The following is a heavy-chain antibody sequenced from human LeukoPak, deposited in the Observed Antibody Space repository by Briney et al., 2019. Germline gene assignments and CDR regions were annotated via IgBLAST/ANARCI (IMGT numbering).Heavy chain of an antibody. D-gene: IGHD2-2*01. CDR3: ARHRIPAALASAFDY. J-gene: IGHJ4*02. V-gene: IGHV4-39*01. CDR1: GGSISSSSYY. Sequence: KSSETLSLTCTVSGGSISSSSYYWDWIRRPPGKGLEWIGAIYYSGNTNYNPSLKSRVTISVDTSKNQFSLKLSSVTAADTAVYYCARHRIPAALASAFDYWGQGTLVTVSS. CDR2: IYYSGNT.